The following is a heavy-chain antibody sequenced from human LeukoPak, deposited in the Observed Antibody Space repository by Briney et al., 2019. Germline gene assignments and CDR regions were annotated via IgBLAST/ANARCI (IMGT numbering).Heavy chain of an antibody. CDR3: ARVRGRRCSGGSCYSDWFDP. D-gene: IGHD2-15*01. V-gene: IGHV4-61*08. CDR2: INHSGST. Sequence: SETLSLTCTVSGGSVSSVGYYWSWIRQPPGKGLEWIGEINHSGSTNYNPSLKSRVTISVDTSKNQFSLKLSSVTAADTAVYYCARVRGRRCSGGSCYSDWFDPWGQGTLVTVSS. J-gene: IGHJ5*02. CDR1: GGSVSSVGYY.